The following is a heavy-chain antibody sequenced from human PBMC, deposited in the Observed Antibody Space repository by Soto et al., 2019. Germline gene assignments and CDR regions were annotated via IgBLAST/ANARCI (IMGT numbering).Heavy chain of an antibody. CDR3: ARDLGSGYDPGDY. Sequence: QVQLVQSGAEVKKPGSSVKVSCKTSGDIFSGYSISWVRQAPGQGLEWMGGIIPIFGTTNYAQRFHGRVTITADKSTSTGYMELYSLKSEDTAVYYCARDLGSGYDPGDYWGQGTLVTVSS. V-gene: IGHV1-69*14. CDR2: IIPIFGTT. D-gene: IGHD5-12*01. J-gene: IGHJ4*02. CDR1: GDIFSGYS.